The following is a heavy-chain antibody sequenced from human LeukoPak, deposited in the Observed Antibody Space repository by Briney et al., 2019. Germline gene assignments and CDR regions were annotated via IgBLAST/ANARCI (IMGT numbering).Heavy chain of an antibody. Sequence: APVKVSCKASGFTFTSSAMQWVRQARGQRLEWIGWIVVGSGNTNYAQKFQERVTITRDMSTSTAYMELSSLRSEDTAVYYCAADPYYYDSSGYRWGQGTLVTVSS. CDR3: AADPYYYDSSGYR. J-gene: IGHJ4*02. CDR2: IVVGSGNT. D-gene: IGHD3-22*01. V-gene: IGHV1-58*02. CDR1: GFTFTSSA.